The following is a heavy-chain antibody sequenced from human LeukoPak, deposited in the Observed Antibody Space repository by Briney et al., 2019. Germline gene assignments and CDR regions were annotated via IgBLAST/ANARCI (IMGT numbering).Heavy chain of an antibody. Sequence: GGSLRLSCAASGFDFDIYDMHWVRQAPGRGLEWVSSIGTLDDTYYPDSVKGRFTVSRENAESSLYLHMNSLRAEDTAVYYRARVDGLSGNYYFDSWGQGTLVTVSS. J-gene: IGHJ4*02. CDR3: ARVDGLSGNYYFDS. CDR2: IGTLDDT. CDR1: GFDFDIYD. V-gene: IGHV3-13*01. D-gene: IGHD1-26*01.